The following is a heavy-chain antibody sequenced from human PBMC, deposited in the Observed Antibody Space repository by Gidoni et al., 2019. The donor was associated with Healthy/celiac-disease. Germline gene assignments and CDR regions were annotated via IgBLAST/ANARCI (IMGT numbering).Heavy chain of an antibody. J-gene: IGHJ4*02. CDR3: AKDHDGDDFWSGYIDY. CDR2: ISYDGSNK. Sequence: QVQLVESGGGVVQPGRSLRLSCAASGFTFSSYGMHWVRQAPGKGLEWVAVISYDGSNKYYADSVKGRFTISRDNSKNTLYLQMNSLRAEDTAVYYCAKDHDGDDFWSGYIDYWGQGTLVTVSS. CDR1: GFTFSSYG. V-gene: IGHV3-30*18. D-gene: IGHD3-3*01.